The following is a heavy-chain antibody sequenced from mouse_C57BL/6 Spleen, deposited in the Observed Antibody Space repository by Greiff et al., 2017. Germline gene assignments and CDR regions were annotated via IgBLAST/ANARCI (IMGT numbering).Heavy chain of an antibody. Sequence: EVMLVESEGGLVQPGSSMKLSCTASGFTFSDYYMAWVRQVPEKGLEWVANINYDGSSTYYLDSLKSRFIISRDNAKNILYLQMSSLKSEDTATYYCARDYVEGYWYFDVWGTGTTVTVSS. J-gene: IGHJ1*03. CDR2: INYDGSST. D-gene: IGHD2-12*01. V-gene: IGHV5-16*01. CDR1: GFTFSDYY. CDR3: ARDYVEGYWYFDV.